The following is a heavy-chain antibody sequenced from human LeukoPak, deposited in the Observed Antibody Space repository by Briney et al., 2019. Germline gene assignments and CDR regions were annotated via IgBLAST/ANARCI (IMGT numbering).Heavy chain of an antibody. D-gene: IGHD1-1*01. CDR1: GFTVSSNY. CDR2: IYSGGDT. Sequence: GVSLRLSCAASGFTVSSNYMTWVRQAPGKGPEWVSVIYSGGDTYYADSVKGRFTISRDNSKNTLYLQMNSLRAEDTAVYYCARRTGEGYFDYWGQGTLVTVSS. V-gene: IGHV3-66*01. CDR3: ARRTGEGYFDY. J-gene: IGHJ4*02.